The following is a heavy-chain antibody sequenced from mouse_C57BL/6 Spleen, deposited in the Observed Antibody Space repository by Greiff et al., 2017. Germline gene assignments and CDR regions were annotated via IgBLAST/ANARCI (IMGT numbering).Heavy chain of an antibody. CDR2: IDPENGDT. CDR1: GFNIKDDY. D-gene: IGHD1-1*01. V-gene: IGHV14-4*01. J-gene: IGHJ4*01. Sequence: EVQLQQSGAELVRPGASVKLSCTASGFNIKDDYMHWVKQRPEQGLEWIGWIDPENGDTEYASKFQGKATITADTSSTTAYLQLSSLTSEDTAVYYCSTFVITTVVGYYAMGYWGQGASGTVS. CDR3: STFVITTVVGYYAMGY.